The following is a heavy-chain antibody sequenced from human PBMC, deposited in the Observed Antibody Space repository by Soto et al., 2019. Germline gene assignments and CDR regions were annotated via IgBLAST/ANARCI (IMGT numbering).Heavy chain of an antibody. CDR3: AKAYYYGSGSYYNPLGDTYYFDY. Sequence: GGSLRLSCAASGFTFSSYAMSWVRQAPGKGLEWVSAISGSGGSTYYADSVKGRFTISRDNSKTTLYLQMNSLRAEDTAVYYCAKAYYYGSGSYYNPLGDTYYFDYWGQGTLVTVSS. CDR2: ISGSGGST. CDR1: GFTFSSYA. V-gene: IGHV3-23*01. J-gene: IGHJ4*02. D-gene: IGHD3-10*01.